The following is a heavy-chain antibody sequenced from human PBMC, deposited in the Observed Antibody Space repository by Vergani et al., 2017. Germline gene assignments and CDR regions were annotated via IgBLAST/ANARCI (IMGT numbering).Heavy chain of an antibody. V-gene: IGHV1-18*01. CDR3: ARVRSGAYYYDSSGYRTRNYFDY. D-gene: IGHD3-22*01. CDR2: ISAYNGNT. CDR1: GYTFTSYG. Sequence: QVQLVQSGAEVKKPGASVKVSCKASGYTFTSYGISWVRQAPGQGLEWMGWISAYNGNTNYAQKLQGRVTMTTDTSTSTAYMELRSLRSDDTALYYCARVRSGAYYYDSSGYRTRNYFDYWGQGTLVTVSS. J-gene: IGHJ4*02.